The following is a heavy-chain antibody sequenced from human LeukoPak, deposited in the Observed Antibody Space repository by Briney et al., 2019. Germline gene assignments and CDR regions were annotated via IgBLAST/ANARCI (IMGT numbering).Heavy chain of an antibody. J-gene: IGHJ6*03. CDR1: GGSISSSNW. V-gene: IGHV4-61*02. Sequence: SETLSLTCAVSGGSISSSNWWSWVRQPAGKALEWLGRIHTSGSTNYNPSLKSRVTISRDSAKNQFSLKLSSVTAADTAVYYCARESRYTYGPGYYYMGVWGKGTTVTVSS. CDR2: IHTSGST. CDR3: ARESRYTYGPGYYYMGV. D-gene: IGHD5-18*01.